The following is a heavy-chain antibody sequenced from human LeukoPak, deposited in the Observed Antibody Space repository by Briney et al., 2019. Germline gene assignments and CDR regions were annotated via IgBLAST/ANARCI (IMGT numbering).Heavy chain of an antibody. CDR2: ISSSGSTI. CDR1: GFTFSSYE. D-gene: IGHD2-15*01. J-gene: IGHJ4*02. CDR3: AKEAALRD. Sequence: GGSLGLSCAASGFTFSSYEMNWVRQAPGKGLEWVSYISSSGSTIYYADSVKGRFTISRDNAKNSLFLQMNSLRAEDTAIYYCAKEAALRDWGQGTLVTVSS. V-gene: IGHV3-48*03.